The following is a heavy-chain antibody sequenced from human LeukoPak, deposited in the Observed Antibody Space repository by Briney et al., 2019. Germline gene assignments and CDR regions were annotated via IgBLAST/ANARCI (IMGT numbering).Heavy chain of an antibody. D-gene: IGHD3-22*01. Sequence: GASVKVSCKASGGTFSSYAISWVRQAPGQGLEWMGGIIPIFGTANYAQKFQGRVTITADESTSTAYMELSSLRSEDTAVYYCASGRYDSSGYYRPYYYYYGMDVWGQGTTVTASS. V-gene: IGHV1-69*13. CDR1: GGTFSSYA. CDR3: ASGRYDSSGYYRPYYYYYGMDV. CDR2: IIPIFGTA. J-gene: IGHJ6*02.